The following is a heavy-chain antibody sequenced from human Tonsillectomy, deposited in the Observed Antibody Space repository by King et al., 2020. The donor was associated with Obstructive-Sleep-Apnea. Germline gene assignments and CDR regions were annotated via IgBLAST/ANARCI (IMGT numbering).Heavy chain of an antibody. D-gene: IGHD6-13*01. CDR1: GFTFSSYA. J-gene: IGHJ4*02. V-gene: IGHV3-30*04. CDR2: ISYDGSNK. CDR3: ARAAAAALPYFDY. Sequence: VQLVESGGGVVQPGRSLRLFCAASGFTFSSYAMHWVRQAPGKGLEWVAVISYDGSNKYYADSVKGRFTISRYNSKNTLYLQMNSLRAEDTAVYYCARAAAAALPYFDYWGQGTLVTVSS.